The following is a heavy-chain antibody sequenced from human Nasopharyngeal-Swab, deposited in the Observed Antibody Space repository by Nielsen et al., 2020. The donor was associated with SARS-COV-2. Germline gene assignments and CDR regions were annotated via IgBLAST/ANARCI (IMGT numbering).Heavy chain of an antibody. CDR2: IDWDDDK. CDR3: ARDYASGYYYYGMDV. D-gene: IGHD4-17*01. J-gene: IGHJ6*02. CDR1: GFSLSTSGMC. Sequence: SGLTLVKPTQTLTLTCTFSGFSLSTSGMCVSWIRQPPGKALEWLALIDWDDDKYYSTSLKTRLTISKDTSKNQVVLTMTNMDPVDTATYYCARDYASGYYYYGMDVWGQGTTVTVSS. V-gene: IGHV2-70*01.